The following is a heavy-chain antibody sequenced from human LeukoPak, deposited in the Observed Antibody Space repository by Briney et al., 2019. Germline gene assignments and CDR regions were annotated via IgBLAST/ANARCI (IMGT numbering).Heavy chain of an antibody. V-gene: IGHV4-34*01. J-gene: IGHJ4*02. Sequence: SETLSLTCAVYGGSFSGYYWSWIRQPPGKGLEWIGEINHSGSTNYNPSLKSRGTISVDTSKNQFSLKLSSVTAAHTAVYYCASKRYSYGKTDYWGQGTLVTVSS. D-gene: IGHD5-18*01. CDR1: GGSFSGYY. CDR3: ASKRYSYGKTDY. CDR2: INHSGST.